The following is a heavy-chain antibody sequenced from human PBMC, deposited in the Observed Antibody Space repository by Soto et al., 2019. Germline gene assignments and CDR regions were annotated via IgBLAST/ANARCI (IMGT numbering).Heavy chain of an antibody. J-gene: IGHJ4*02. CDR2: IYHSGST. CDR3: ARAHTAMVPYYFDY. Sequence: SSETLSLTCAVSGGSISSSNWWSWVRQPPGKGLEWIGEIYHSGSTNYNPSLKSRVTISVDKSKNQFSLKLSSVTAADTAVYYCARAHTAMVPYYFDYWGQGTLVTVSS. V-gene: IGHV4-4*02. CDR1: GGSISSSNW. D-gene: IGHD5-18*01.